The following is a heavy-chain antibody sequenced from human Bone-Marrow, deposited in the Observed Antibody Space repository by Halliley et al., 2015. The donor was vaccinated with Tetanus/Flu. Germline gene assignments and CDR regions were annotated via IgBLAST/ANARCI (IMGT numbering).Heavy chain of an antibody. CDR1: GGSISSGSYY. D-gene: IGHD3-10*01. J-gene: IGHJ4*02. V-gene: IGHV4-31*03. CDR2: MFDTGST. Sequence: TLSLTCTVSGGSISSGSYYWTWIRQHPGKGLEWIGYMFDTGSTYYNPSLKSRISISADTSKNQFSLSLSFVTAADTAVYYCARGEGTFWVDSWGPGTLVTVSS. CDR3: ARGEGTFWVDS.